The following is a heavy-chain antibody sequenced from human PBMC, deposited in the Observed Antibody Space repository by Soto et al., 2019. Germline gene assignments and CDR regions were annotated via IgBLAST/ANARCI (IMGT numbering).Heavy chain of an antibody. CDR1: GGSFSGYY. Sequence: SETLSLTCAVYGGSFSGYYWSWIRQPPGKGLEWIGEINHSGSTNYNPSLKSRVTISVDTSKNQFSLKLSSVTAADTAVYYCARDRYCSSTSCYAYHWYSSTRGLDYGMDVWGQGTTVTVSS. CDR3: ARDRYCSSTSCYAYHWYSSTRGLDYGMDV. D-gene: IGHD2-2*01. CDR2: INHSGST. J-gene: IGHJ6*02. V-gene: IGHV4-34*01.